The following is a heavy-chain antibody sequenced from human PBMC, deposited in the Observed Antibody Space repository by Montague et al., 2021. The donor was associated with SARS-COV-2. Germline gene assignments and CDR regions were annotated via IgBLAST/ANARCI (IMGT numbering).Heavy chain of an antibody. D-gene: IGHD1-26*01. CDR3: ARTSASSDY. J-gene: IGHJ4*02. Sequence: YEESVKSRITINPDTSKNQISLQLNSVTPEDTAVYYCARTSASSDYWGQGTLVTVSS. V-gene: IGHV6-1*01.